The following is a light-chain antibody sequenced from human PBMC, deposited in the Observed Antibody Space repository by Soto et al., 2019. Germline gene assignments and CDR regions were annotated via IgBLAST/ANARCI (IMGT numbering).Light chain of an antibody. CDR3: QQYNNWPLT. J-gene: IGKJ4*01. Sequence: EIVLTRSPGALSLSPLERAAPSVMGSQSVSSSYLAWYQQKPGQAPRLLIYGASTRATGIPARFSGSGSGTEFTLTISSLQSEDFAVYYCQQYNNWPLTFGGGTKVDI. CDR2: GAS. V-gene: IGKV3-15*01. CDR1: QSVSSSY.